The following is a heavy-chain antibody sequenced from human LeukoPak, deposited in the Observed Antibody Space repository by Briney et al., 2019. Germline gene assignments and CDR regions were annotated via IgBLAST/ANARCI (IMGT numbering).Heavy chain of an antibody. J-gene: IGHJ4*02. Sequence: GGSLRLSCAASGFTFSSYAMPWVRQAPGKGLEWVAVMSYDGSNKYYADSVKGRFTISRDNSKNTLYLQMNSLRAEDTAVYYCARDLNYYDSSGYPLVDYWGQGTLVTVSS. D-gene: IGHD3-22*01. V-gene: IGHV3-30-3*01. CDR3: ARDLNYYDSSGYPLVDY. CDR1: GFTFSSYA. CDR2: MSYDGSNK.